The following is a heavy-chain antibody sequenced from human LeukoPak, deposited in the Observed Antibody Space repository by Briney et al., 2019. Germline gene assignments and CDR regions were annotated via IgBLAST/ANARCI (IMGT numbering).Heavy chain of an antibody. CDR3: ARADYDILTGYKFDY. CDR1: GVSISSNY. V-gene: IGHV4-59*01. CDR2: IYYSGST. D-gene: IGHD3-9*01. Sequence: SETLTLTCTASGVSISSNYLSWIRQPPGKGLEWIGYIYYSGSTNYNPSLKSRVTISVDTSKNQFSLKLSSLTAADTAVYYCARADYDILTGYKFDYWGQGTLVTVSS. J-gene: IGHJ4*02.